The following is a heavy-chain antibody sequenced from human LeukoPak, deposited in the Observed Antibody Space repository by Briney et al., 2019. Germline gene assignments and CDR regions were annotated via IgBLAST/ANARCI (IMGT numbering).Heavy chain of an antibody. Sequence: SGPTLVNPTQTLTLTCTFSGFSLSTSGVGVGWIRQPPGKALEWLALIYWDDDKRYSPSLKSRLTITKDTSKNQVVLTMTNMDPVDTATYYCAHSQGDYVWGSYRSRWFDPWGQGTLVTVSS. CDR2: IYWDDDK. J-gene: IGHJ5*02. CDR3: AHSQGDYVWGSYRSRWFDP. D-gene: IGHD3-16*02. CDR1: GFSLSTSGVG. V-gene: IGHV2-5*02.